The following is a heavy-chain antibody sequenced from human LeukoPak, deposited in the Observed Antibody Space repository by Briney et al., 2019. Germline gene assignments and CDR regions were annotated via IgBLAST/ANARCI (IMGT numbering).Heavy chain of an antibody. CDR3: ARASIWFGELYFDP. V-gene: IGHV1-3*01. CDR2: INAGNGNT. J-gene: IGHJ5*02. D-gene: IGHD3-10*01. Sequence: GASVKVSCKASGYTFTSYAMHWVRQAPGQRLEWMGWINAGNGNTKYSQKFQGRVTITRDTSASTAYMELSSLRSEDTAVYYCARASIWFGELYFDPWGQGTLVTVSS. CDR1: GYTFTSYA.